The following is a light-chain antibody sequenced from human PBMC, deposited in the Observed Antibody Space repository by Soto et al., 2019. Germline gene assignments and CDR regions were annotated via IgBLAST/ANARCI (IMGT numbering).Light chain of an antibody. CDR2: AVS. J-gene: IGKJ5*01. CDR3: QQYNNWPEYT. Sequence: AIQMTQSPSSLSASVGDRVTITCRASQGSRNDVGCYQQKPGKAPKLLIYAVSSLQSGVPSRFSGSGSGTEFTLTITSLQSEDFAVYYCQQYNNWPEYTFGQGTRLEIK. V-gene: IGKV1-6*01. CDR1: QGSRND.